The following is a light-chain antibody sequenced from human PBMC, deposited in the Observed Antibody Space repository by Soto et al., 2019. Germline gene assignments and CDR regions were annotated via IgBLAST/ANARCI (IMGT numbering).Light chain of an antibody. V-gene: IGKV3-20*01. CDR3: QQYDQWPIT. CDR2: DAS. Sequence: DIVLTQSPGPLSLSPGERATLSCTSSQSVTSDYLAWYQQKPGQAPRLIIYDASTRATGIPARFSGSWSETDFTLTITSLEPEDVAVYYCQQYDQWPITLGQGTRLEIK. J-gene: IGKJ5*01. CDR1: QSVTSDY.